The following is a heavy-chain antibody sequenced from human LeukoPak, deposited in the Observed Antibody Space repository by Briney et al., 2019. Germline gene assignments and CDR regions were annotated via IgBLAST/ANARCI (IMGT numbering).Heavy chain of an antibody. D-gene: IGHD2-2*01. J-gene: IGHJ4*02. Sequence: GGSLRLSCAVSGFTFSGSAMHWVRQASGKGLEWVGRIRSNANNYATAYAASVKGRFTISRDDSKNTAYLQMNSLKIEDTAVYYCISRRDCTSTSCYVASDFDYWGQGTLVTVSS. CDR2: IRSNANNYAT. V-gene: IGHV3-73*01. CDR3: ISRRDCTSTSCYVASDFDY. CDR1: GFTFSGSA.